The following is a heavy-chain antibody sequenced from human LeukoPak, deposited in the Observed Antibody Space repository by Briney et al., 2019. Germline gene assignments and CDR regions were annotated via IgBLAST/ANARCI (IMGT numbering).Heavy chain of an antibody. J-gene: IGHJ5*02. V-gene: IGHV4-34*01. Sequence: ASETLSLTCAVYGGSFSGYYWSWIRQPPGKGLEWIGEINHSGSTNYNPSLKGRVTISVDTSKNQFSLKLSSVTAADTAVYYCALGGYYDILTGYLTANWFDPWGQGTLVTVSS. CDR1: GGSFSGYY. CDR2: INHSGST. D-gene: IGHD3-9*01. CDR3: ALGGYYDILTGYLTANWFDP.